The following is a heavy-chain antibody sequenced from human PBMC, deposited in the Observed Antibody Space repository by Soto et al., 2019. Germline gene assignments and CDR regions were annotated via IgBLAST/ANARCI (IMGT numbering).Heavy chain of an antibody. V-gene: IGHV3-53*01. CDR1: GRTLTNAW. CDR3: ARDRVESGYPEYFQH. CDR2: IYSGGST. J-gene: IGHJ1*01. D-gene: IGHD3-22*01. Sequence: GRCLRLSCAASGRTLTNAWFNVVRQARGKGLEWVSVIYSGGSTYYADSVKGRFTISRDNSKNTLYLQMNSLRAEDTAVYYCARDRVESGYPEYFQHWGQGT.